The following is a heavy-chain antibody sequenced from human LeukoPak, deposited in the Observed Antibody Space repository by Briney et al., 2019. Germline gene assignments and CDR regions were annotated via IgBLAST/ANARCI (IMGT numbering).Heavy chain of an antibody. D-gene: IGHD3-22*01. Sequence: GESLKISCKGSGYIFTNYWIAWVRQMPGKGLEWMGIIYPDDSDTRYSPSFPGHVTISADKSISTSYLQWSSLKASDTAMYYCARRSYYDSGGYYYDFWGQGTLVTVPS. J-gene: IGHJ4*02. CDR2: IYPDDSDT. V-gene: IGHV5-51*01. CDR3: ARRSYYDSGGYYYDF. CDR1: GYIFTNYW.